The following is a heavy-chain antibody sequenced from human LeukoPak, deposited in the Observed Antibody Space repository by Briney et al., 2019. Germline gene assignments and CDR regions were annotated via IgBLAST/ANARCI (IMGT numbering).Heavy chain of an antibody. J-gene: IGHJ4*02. D-gene: IGHD5-24*01. CDR2: IIPIFGTA. CDR1: GGTFSSYA. V-gene: IGHV1-69*05. Sequence: GSSVKVSCKASGGTFSSYAFSWVRQAPGQGLDWMGRIIPIFGTANYAQKFQGRVTITTDESTSTAYMELSSLRSEDTAVYYCAAREGGYWGQGTLVTVSS. CDR3: AAREGGY.